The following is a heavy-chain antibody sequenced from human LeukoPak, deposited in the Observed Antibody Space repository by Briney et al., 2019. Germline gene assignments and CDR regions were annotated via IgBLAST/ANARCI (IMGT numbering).Heavy chain of an antibody. CDR3: ARDRGHYYDSSGYQDY. CDR2: ISSSGSTI. D-gene: IGHD3-22*01. CDR1: GSTFSDYY. Sequence: GGSLRLSCAASGSTFSDYYMSWIRQAPGKGLEWVSYISSSGSTIYYADSVKGRFTISRDNAKNSLYLQMNSLRAEDTAVYYCARDRGHYYDSSGYQDYWGQGTLVTVSS. V-gene: IGHV3-11*01. J-gene: IGHJ4*02.